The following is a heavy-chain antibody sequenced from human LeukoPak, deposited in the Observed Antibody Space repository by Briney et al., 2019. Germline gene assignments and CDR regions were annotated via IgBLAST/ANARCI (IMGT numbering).Heavy chain of an antibody. CDR2: ISPSGSSV. Sequence: GGSLRLSCEASGFIFSAYEFIWVRQAPGKGLEGVSYISPSGSSVYYADSVKGRFTISRDDAKNSVYLQMNSLRAEDTALYYCARETSHCGGDCYDYWGQGALVTVSS. CDR1: GFIFSAYE. CDR3: ARETSHCGGDCYDY. D-gene: IGHD2-21*02. J-gene: IGHJ4*02. V-gene: IGHV3-48*03.